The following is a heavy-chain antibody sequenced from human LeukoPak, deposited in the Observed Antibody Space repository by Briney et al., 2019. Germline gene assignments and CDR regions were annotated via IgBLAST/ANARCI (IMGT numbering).Heavy chain of an antibody. CDR3: AKDSGGLYVWGALDY. J-gene: IGHJ4*02. Sequence: GGSLRLSCAASGFTFSSYGMSWVRQAPGKGLEWVSAISGSGGSTYYADSVKGRFTISRDNSKNTLYLQMNSLRAEDTAVYYCAKDSGGLYVWGALDYWGQGTLVTVSS. CDR1: GFTFSSYG. V-gene: IGHV3-23*01. CDR2: ISGSGGST. D-gene: IGHD3-16*01.